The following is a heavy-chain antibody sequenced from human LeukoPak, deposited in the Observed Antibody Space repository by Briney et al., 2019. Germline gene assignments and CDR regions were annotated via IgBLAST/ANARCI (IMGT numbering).Heavy chain of an antibody. Sequence: GASVKVSCKASGYPFSTYGISWLRQAPGQGLEWLGYISAYNGNTNYAQKVQGRITMTTDTSTSTAYMEMRSLRSDDTAVYYCARDCSGSSCYWIHWGQGTLVTVSS. V-gene: IGHV1-18*01. CDR2: ISAYNGNT. CDR3: ARDCSGSSCYWIH. J-gene: IGHJ4*02. CDR1: GYPFSTYG. D-gene: IGHD2-15*01.